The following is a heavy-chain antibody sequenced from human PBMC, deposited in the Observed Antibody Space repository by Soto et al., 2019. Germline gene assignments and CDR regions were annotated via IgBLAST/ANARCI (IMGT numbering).Heavy chain of an antibody. CDR2: ISGSDGST. Sequence: LRLSCAASGFTFSSYAMSWVRQAPGKGLEWVSAISGSDGSTYYADSVKGRFTISRDNSKNTLYLQMNSLRAEDTAVYYCAKAGWEYDSSGYYEYWGQGTLVTVSS. CDR3: AKAGWEYDSSGYYEY. CDR1: GFTFSSYA. V-gene: IGHV3-23*01. D-gene: IGHD3-22*01. J-gene: IGHJ4*02.